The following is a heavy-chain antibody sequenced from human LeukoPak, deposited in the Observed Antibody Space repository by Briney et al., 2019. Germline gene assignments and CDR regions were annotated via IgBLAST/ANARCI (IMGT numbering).Heavy chain of an antibody. V-gene: IGHV3-23*01. Sequence: GGSLRLSCAASGFTFNTYDMSWGRQTPGKGLEWVSIIRGSGGNTYYADSVRGRFTISRDNSKNTLYLQMNSLRAEDTAVYYCAKGGHFDYWGQGTLVTVSS. CDR2: IRGSGGNT. J-gene: IGHJ4*02. CDR1: GFTFNTYD. CDR3: AKGGHFDY. D-gene: IGHD1-26*01.